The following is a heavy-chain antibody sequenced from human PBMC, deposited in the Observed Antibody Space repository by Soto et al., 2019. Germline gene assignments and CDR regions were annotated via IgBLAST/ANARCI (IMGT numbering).Heavy chain of an antibody. Sequence: EASVKVSCKASGYTFTGYYMHWVRQAPGQGLEWMGWINPNSGGTNYAQKFQGWVTMTRDTSISTAYMELSRLRSDDTAVYYCARAELDPKYCSSTSCYAGGRWGEDYYYYGMDVWGQGTTVTVSS. D-gene: IGHD2-2*01. J-gene: IGHJ6*02. V-gene: IGHV1-2*04. CDR2: INPNSGGT. CDR1: GYTFTGYY. CDR3: ARAELDPKYCSSTSCYAGGRWGEDYYYYGMDV.